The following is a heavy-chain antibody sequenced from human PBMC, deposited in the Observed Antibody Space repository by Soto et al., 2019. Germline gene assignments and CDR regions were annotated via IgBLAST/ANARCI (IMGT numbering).Heavy chain of an antibody. V-gene: IGHV1-46*01. Sequence: QVQLVQSGAEVKKPGASVKVSCKASGYTFTSYYMHWVRLAPGQGLEWMGIINPDGGGTSYAQQFQGRVIMASDTSTSTVYMEMSSLRCDDRAVYCCAVCGTYLVMDVGCQGNTVTVSS. D-gene: IGHD1-1*01. CDR2: INPDGGGT. J-gene: IGHJ6*02. CDR1: GYTFTSYY. CDR3: AVCGTYLVMDV.